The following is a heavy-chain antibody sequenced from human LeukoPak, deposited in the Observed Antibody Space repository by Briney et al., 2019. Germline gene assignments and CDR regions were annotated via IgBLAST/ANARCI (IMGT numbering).Heavy chain of an antibody. J-gene: IGHJ6*02. Sequence: KPSQTLSLTCAVSGGSISSGDYYWSWIRQPPGKGLEWIGYIYYSGSTYYNPSLKSRVTISVDTLKNQFSLKLSSVTAADTAVYYCARLIFGVVIPNLDVWGQGTTVTVSS. CDR1: GGSISSGDYY. CDR3: ARLIFGVVIPNLDV. V-gene: IGHV4-30-4*01. CDR2: IYYSGST. D-gene: IGHD3-3*01.